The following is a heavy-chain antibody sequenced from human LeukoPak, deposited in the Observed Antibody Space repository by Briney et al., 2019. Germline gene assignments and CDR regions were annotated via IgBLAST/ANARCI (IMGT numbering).Heavy chain of an antibody. J-gene: IGHJ4*02. V-gene: IGHV1-18*01. D-gene: IGHD6-19*01. CDR3: ATQFEAGSFDY. CDR2: ISAYNGNT. Sequence: GASVKVSCKASGYTFTNYGISWVRQAPGQGLEWMGWISAYNGNTNYAQRLQGRVTMTTDTSTSTAYMDLRSLRADDTAVYYCATQFEAGSFDYWGQGTLVTVSS. CDR1: GYTFTNYG.